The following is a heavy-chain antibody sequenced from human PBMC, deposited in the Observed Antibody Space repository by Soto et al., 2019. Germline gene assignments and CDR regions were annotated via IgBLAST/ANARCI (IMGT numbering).Heavy chain of an antibody. CDR3: ARDGYDGSGSPYPAY. CDR2: IYYLGST. CDR1: GGSMSEYF. J-gene: IGHJ4*02. V-gene: IGHV4-59*01. Sequence: PSETLSLTCSVSGGSMSEYFWSWIRQSPGKGLEWIGYIYYLGSTDYNPSLKSRVTISVDTSKGQFSLRLTSVTAADTAVYYCARDGYDGSGSPYPAYWGQGTQVTVYS. D-gene: IGHD3-10*01.